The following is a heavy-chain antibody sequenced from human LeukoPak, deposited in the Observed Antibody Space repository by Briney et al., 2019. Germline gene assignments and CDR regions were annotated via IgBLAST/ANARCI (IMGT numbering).Heavy chain of an antibody. V-gene: IGHV4-59*01. J-gene: IGHJ5*02. D-gene: IGHD2-2*01. CDR3: ARGEYRYCSSTSCRAGWFDP. Sequence: PSETLSLTCTVSGGSISSYYWSWIRQPPGKGLEWIGYIYYSGSTNYNPSLKSRVTISVDTSKNQLSLKLSSVTAADTAVYYCARGEYRYCSSTSCRAGWFDPWGQGTLVTVSS. CDR2: IYYSGST. CDR1: GGSISSYY.